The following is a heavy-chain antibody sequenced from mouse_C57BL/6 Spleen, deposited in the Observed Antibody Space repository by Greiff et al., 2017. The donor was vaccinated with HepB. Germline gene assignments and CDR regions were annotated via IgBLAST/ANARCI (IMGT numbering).Heavy chain of an antibody. J-gene: IGHJ4*01. D-gene: IGHD2-3*01. V-gene: IGHV3-6*01. Sequence: EVQLKESGPGLVKPSQSLSLTCSVTGYSITSGYYWNWIRQFPGNKLEWMGYISYDGSNNYNPSLKNRISITRDTSKNQFFLKLNSVTTEDTATYYCAREGDDPYAMDYWGQGTSVTVSS. CDR2: ISYDGSN. CDR3: AREGDDPYAMDY. CDR1: GYSITSGYY.